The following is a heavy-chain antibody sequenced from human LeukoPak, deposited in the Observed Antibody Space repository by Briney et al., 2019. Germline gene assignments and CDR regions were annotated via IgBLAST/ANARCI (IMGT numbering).Heavy chain of an antibody. Sequence: SETLSLTCTVSGGSISSSSYYWGWIRQPPGKGLEWIGEINHSGSTNYNPSLKSRVTISVDTSKNQFSLKLSSVTAADTAVYYCARRDGNTMGDYWGQGTLVTVSS. CDR1: GGSISSSSYY. V-gene: IGHV4-39*07. D-gene: IGHD3-10*01. CDR2: INHSGST. CDR3: ARRDGNTMGDY. J-gene: IGHJ4*02.